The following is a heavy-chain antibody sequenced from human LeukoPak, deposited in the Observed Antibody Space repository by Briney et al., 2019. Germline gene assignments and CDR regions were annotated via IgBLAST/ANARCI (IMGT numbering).Heavy chain of an antibody. CDR3: ARESSSGWWLDY. CDR1: GFTFSSYW. J-gene: IGHJ4*02. Sequence: GGSLRLSCAASGFTFSSYWMHWVRQAPGKGLVWVSRINSDGSSTSYADSVKGRFTISRDNAKNSLYLQMNSLRAEDTAVYYCARESSSGWWLDYWGQGTLVTVSS. V-gene: IGHV3-74*01. D-gene: IGHD6-19*01. CDR2: INSDGSST.